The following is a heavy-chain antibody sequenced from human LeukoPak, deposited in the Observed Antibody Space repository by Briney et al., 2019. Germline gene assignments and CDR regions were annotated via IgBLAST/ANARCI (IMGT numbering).Heavy chain of an antibody. CDR3: ARGGPAAGRFDY. D-gene: IGHD6-13*01. CDR2: INSDGSST. V-gene: IGHV3-74*01. Sequence: PGGSLRLSCAASGFTFSSYWMHWVRQAPGKGLVWVSRINSDGSSTRYADSVKGRFTISRDNTKNTLYLQMNSLRAEDTAVYYCARGGPAAGRFDYWGQGTLVTVSS. CDR1: GFTFSSYW. J-gene: IGHJ4*02.